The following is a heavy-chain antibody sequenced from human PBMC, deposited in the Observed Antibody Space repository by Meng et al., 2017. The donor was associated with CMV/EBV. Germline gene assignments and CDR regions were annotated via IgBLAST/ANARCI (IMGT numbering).Heavy chain of an antibody. CDR2: IYRGDNT. J-gene: IGHJ4*02. CDR3: TGDSVSNPNLDY. Sequence: VKLVESGGGLIQPWGFLILSCAASGFNVRDKYMSWVRQAPGKGLEWVCIIYRGDNTYYIDSVKDRFTVSRDNSKNTMYLQMNSLRVEDTAVYYCTGDSVSNPNLDYWGQGTLVTVSS. CDR1: GFNVRDKY. V-gene: IGHV3-66*01. D-gene: IGHD3-10*01.